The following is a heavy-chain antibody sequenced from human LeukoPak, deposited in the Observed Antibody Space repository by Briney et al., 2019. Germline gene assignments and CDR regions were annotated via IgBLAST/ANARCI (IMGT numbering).Heavy chain of an antibody. V-gene: IGHV5-51*01. J-gene: IGHJ6*02. CDR1: GYSFTNYW. D-gene: IGHD2/OR15-2a*01. CDR3: ARQREVIYYGMDV. CDR2: IYPGDSDT. Sequence: GESLKISCKGSGYSFTNYWIGWVRQMPGKGLEWMGIIYPGDSDTRYSPSFQGQVTISADKSISTAYLQWSSLKASDTAMYYCARQREVIYYGMDVWGQGTTVTVSS.